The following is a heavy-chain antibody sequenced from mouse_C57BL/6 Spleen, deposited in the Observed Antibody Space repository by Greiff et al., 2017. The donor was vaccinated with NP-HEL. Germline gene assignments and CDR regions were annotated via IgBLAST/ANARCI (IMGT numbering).Heavy chain of an antibody. CDR2: ISSGSSTI. V-gene: IGHV5-17*01. CDR1: GFTFSDYG. J-gene: IGHJ4*01. CDR3: ARPSYYYGSSYPYYAMDY. Sequence: VQLKESGGGLVKPGGSLKLSCAASGFTFSDYGMHWVRQAPEKGLEWVAYISSGSSTIYYADTVKGRFTISRDNAKNTLFLQMTSLRSEDTAMYYCARPSYYYGSSYPYYAMDYWGQGTSVTVSS. D-gene: IGHD1-1*01.